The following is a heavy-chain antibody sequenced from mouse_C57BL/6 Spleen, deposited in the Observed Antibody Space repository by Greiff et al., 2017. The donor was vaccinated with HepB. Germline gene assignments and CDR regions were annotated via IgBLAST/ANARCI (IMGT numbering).Heavy chain of an antibody. CDR3: ARETEKEAMDY. CDR1: GYTFTSYW. V-gene: IGHV1-50*01. Sequence: QVQLQQPGAELVKPGASVKLSCKASGYTFTSYWMQWVKQRPGQGLEWIGEIDPSDSYTNYNQKFKGKATLTVDTSSSTAYMQLSSLTSEDSAVYYCARETEKEAMDYWGQGTSVTVSS. J-gene: IGHJ4*01. CDR2: IDPSDSYT.